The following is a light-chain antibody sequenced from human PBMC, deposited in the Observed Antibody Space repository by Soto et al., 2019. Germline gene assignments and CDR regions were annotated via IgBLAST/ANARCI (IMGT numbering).Light chain of an antibody. CDR2: DAS. CDR1: QSVSSY. CDR3: QQRSNWPPYT. J-gene: IGKJ2*01. V-gene: IGKV3-11*01. Sequence: EIVLTQSPATLSLSPGERATLSCRASQSVSSYLAWYQQKPGQAPRLLIYDASNRATGIPARFSGSGSGTDFTPTISSLEPEDFAVNYCQQRSNWPPYTFGQGTKLEIK.